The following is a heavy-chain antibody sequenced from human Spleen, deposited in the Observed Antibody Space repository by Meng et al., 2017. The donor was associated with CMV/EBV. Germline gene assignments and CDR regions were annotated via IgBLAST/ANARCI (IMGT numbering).Heavy chain of an antibody. V-gene: IGHV3-23*01. CDR1: GFTFSSYA. CDR2: ISGNGGST. Sequence: GESLKISCAASGFTFSSYAMSWVRQAPGKGLEWVSAISGNGGSTYYADSVKGRFTISRDNSKNTLYLQMNSLRAEDTAVYYCAKDRRYSSSWALGYWGQGTLVTVSS. D-gene: IGHD6-13*01. J-gene: IGHJ4*02. CDR3: AKDRRYSSSWALGY.